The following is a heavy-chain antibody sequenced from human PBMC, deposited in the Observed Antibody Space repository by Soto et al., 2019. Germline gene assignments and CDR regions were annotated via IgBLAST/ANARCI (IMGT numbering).Heavy chain of an antibody. Sequence: PSETLSLTCTVSGGSISSSSYYWGWIRQPPGKGLEWIGSIYYSGSTYYNPSLKSRVTISVDTSKNQFSLKLSSVTAADTAVYYCASSLRYFDWLFKFDYWGQGTLVTAPQ. V-gene: IGHV4-39*01. D-gene: IGHD3-9*01. CDR1: GGSISSSSYY. CDR3: ASSLRYFDWLFKFDY. J-gene: IGHJ4*02. CDR2: IYYSGST.